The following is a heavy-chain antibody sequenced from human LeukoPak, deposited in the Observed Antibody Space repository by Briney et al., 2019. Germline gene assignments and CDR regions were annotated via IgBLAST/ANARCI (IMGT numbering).Heavy chain of an antibody. J-gene: IGHJ6*03. D-gene: IGHD3-3*01. CDR1: GFTFSNAW. CDR3: ARDVTFWSGYSYYYYYMDV. V-gene: IGHV4-59*01. Sequence: PGGSLRLSCAASGFTFSNAWMSWIRQPPGKGLEWIGYIYYSGSTNYNPSLKSRVTISVDRSKNQFSLKLSSVTAADTAVYYCARDVTFWSGYSYYYYYMDVWGKGTTVTVSS. CDR2: IYYSGST.